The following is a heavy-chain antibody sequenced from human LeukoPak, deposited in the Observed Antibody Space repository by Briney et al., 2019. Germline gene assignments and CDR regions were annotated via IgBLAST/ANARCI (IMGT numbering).Heavy chain of an antibody. CDR2: ISSSGSSI. CDR3: AKWAWVMGAFDI. V-gene: IGHV3-48*04. J-gene: IGHJ3*02. Sequence: GGSLRLSCEASGFSFSSYSINWVRQSPGKGLEWISYISSSGSSIYYADSVKGRFTISRDNAKNSLYLQMNSLRAEDTAVYYCAKWAWVMGAFDIWGQGTMVTVSS. D-gene: IGHD1-26*01. CDR1: GFSFSSYS.